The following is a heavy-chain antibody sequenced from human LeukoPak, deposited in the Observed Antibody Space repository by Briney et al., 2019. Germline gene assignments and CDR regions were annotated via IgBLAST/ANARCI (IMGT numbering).Heavy chain of an antibody. D-gene: IGHD3-22*01. V-gene: IGHV1-69*05. CDR2: IIPIFGTA. J-gene: IGHJ4*02. CDR1: GGTFSSYA. CDR3: ASSNYYDSSGYLPMGY. Sequence: SVKVSCKASGGTFSSYAISWVRQAPGQGLEWMGRIIPIFGTANYAQKFQGRVTITTDESTSTAYMELSSLRSEDTAVYYCASSNYYDSSGYLPMGYWGQGTLVTVSS.